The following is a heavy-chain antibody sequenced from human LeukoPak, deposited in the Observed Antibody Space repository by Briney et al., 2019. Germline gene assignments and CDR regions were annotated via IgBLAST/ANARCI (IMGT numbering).Heavy chain of an antibody. CDR1: GGSFSGYY. CDR2: INHSGST. J-gene: IGHJ4*02. Sequence: SEALSLTCAVYGGSFSGYYWSWIRQPPGKGLEWIGEINHSGSTNYNPSLKSRVTISVDTSKNQFSLKLSSVTAADTAVYYCARPSRDYWGQGTLVTVSS. CDR3: ARPSRDY. V-gene: IGHV4-34*01.